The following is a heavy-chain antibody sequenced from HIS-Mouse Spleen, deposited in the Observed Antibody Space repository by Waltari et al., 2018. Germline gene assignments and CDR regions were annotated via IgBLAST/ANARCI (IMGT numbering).Heavy chain of an antibody. CDR3: ARTLGSSGYYYAELNWFDP. CDR1: GCTFSSYA. J-gene: IGHJ5*02. V-gene: IGHV1-69*01. CDR2: IIPIFGTA. Sequence: QVQLLQSGAEVKKPGSSVTVSCKASGCTFSSYAISWVRLAPGQGLEWMGGIIPIFGTANYAQKFQGRVTITADESTSTAYMELSSLRSEDTAVYYCARTLGSSGYYYAELNWFDPWGQGTLVTVSS. D-gene: IGHD3-22*01.